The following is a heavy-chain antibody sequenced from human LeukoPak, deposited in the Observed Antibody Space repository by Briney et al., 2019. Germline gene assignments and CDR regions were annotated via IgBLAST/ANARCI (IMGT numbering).Heavy chain of an antibody. Sequence: PSETLSLTCTVSGGSISSYYWRWIRQPPGKGLEWIGYIYYSGSTNYNPSLKSRVTISVDTSKNQFSLKLSSVTAADTAVYYCAREIFGVASGAFDIWGQGTMVTVSS. J-gene: IGHJ3*02. CDR2: IYYSGST. V-gene: IGHV4-59*01. CDR1: GGSISSYY. CDR3: AREIFGVASGAFDI. D-gene: IGHD3-3*01.